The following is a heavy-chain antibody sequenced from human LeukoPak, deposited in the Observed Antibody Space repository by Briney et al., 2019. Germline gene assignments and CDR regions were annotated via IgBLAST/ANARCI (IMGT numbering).Heavy chain of an antibody. V-gene: IGHV4-59*08. CDR1: GGSISSYY. CDR3: ARAPLLSP. D-gene: IGHD2-15*01. Sequence: PSETLSLTCTVSGGSISSYYWSWIRQPPGKGLEWIGYIYYSGSTYYNPSLKSRVTISVDTSKNQFSLKLSSVTAADTAVYYCARAPLLSPWGQGTLVTVSS. CDR2: IYYSGST. J-gene: IGHJ5*02.